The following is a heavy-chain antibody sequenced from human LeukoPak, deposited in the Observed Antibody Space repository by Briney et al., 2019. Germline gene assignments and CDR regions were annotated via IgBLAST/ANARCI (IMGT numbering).Heavy chain of an antibody. CDR3: AREHVWELAYFDY. J-gene: IGHJ4*02. V-gene: IGHV3-30-3*01. Sequence: GGPLRLSCAASGFTFSSYAMHWVRQAPGKGLEWVAVISYDGSNKYYADSVKGRFTISRDNSKNTLYLQMNSLRAEDTAVYYCAREHVWELAYFDYWGQGTLVTVSS. D-gene: IGHD3-10*01. CDR1: GFTFSSYA. CDR2: ISYDGSNK.